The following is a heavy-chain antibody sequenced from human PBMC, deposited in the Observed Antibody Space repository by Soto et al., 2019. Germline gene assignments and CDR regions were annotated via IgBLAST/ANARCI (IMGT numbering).Heavy chain of an antibody. CDR3: AREHDSSGYYFNYFDY. D-gene: IGHD3-22*01. V-gene: IGHV1-2*04. CDR2: INPNSGGT. J-gene: IGHJ4*02. Sequence: ASVKVSCKASGYTFTGYYMHWVRQAPGQGLEWMGWINPNSGGTNYAQKFQGWVTMTRDTSISTAYMELSRLRSDDTAVYYCAREHDSSGYYFNYFDYWGQGTRVTVSS. CDR1: GYTFTGYY.